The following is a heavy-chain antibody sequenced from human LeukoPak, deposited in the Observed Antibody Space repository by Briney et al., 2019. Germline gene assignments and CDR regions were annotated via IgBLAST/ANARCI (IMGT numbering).Heavy chain of an antibody. Sequence: SETLSLTCTVSGGSISSGGYYWSWIRQHPGKGLEWIGYIYYSGSTYYNPSLKSRVTISVDTSKNQFSLKLSSVTAADTAVYYCARDSSGWYGAFDIWGQGTMVTVSS. CDR1: GGSISSGGYY. J-gene: IGHJ3*02. CDR2: IYYSGST. V-gene: IGHV4-31*03. D-gene: IGHD6-19*01. CDR3: ARDSSGWYGAFDI.